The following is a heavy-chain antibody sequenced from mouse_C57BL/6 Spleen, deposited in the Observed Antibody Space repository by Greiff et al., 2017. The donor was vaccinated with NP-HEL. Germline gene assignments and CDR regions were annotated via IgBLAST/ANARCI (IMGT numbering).Heavy chain of an antibody. Sequence: QVQLQQSGPELVKPGASVKISCKASGYAFSSSWMNWVKQRPGKGLEWIGRIYPGDGDTNYNGKFKGKATLTADKSSSTAYMQLSSLTSEDSAVYFCARSPTGTGGYFDVWGTGTTVTVSS. CDR1: GYAFSSSW. J-gene: IGHJ1*03. CDR3: ARSPTGTGGYFDV. V-gene: IGHV1-82*01. CDR2: IYPGDGDT. D-gene: IGHD4-1*02.